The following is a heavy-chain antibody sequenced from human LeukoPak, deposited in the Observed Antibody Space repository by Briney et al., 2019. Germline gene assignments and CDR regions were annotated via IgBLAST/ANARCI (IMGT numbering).Heavy chain of an antibody. J-gene: IGHJ3*02. CDR1: GFTFSSYS. Sequence: PGGSLRLSCAASGFTFSSYSMNRVRPAPGKGREWVSSISSSSSYIYYADSVKGRFTISRDNTKNSLYLQMNSLRAEDTAVYYCASIGPTASDICGQGTMLTVSS. V-gene: IGHV3-21*01. CDR2: ISSSSSYI. CDR3: ASIGPTASDI.